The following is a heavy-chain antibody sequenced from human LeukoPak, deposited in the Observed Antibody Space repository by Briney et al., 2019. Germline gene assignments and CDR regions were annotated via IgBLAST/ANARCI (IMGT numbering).Heavy chain of an antibody. Sequence: ASVKVSCKASGYTFTSYGISWVRQAPGQGLEWMGWISAYNGNTNYAQKFQGRVTMTRDTSIRTVYMELSRLRSDDTAVYYCARDSGTYYYGSGSRNWYFDLWGRGTLVTVPS. J-gene: IGHJ2*01. CDR3: ARDSGTYYYGSGSRNWYFDL. CDR2: ISAYNGNT. CDR1: GYTFTSYG. V-gene: IGHV1-18*01. D-gene: IGHD3-10*01.